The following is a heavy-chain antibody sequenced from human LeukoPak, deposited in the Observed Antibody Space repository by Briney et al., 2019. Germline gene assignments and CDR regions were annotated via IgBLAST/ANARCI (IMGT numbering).Heavy chain of an antibody. CDR2: ISSSSSYI. Sequence: PGGSLRLSCAASGFTFSSCGMHWVRQAPGKGLEWVSSISSSSSYIYYADSVKGRFTISRDNAKNSLYLQMNSLRAEDTAVYYCARFVYYYYGMDVWGQGTTVTVSS. CDR3: ARFVYYYYGMDV. V-gene: IGHV3-21*01. J-gene: IGHJ6*02. CDR1: GFTFSSCG.